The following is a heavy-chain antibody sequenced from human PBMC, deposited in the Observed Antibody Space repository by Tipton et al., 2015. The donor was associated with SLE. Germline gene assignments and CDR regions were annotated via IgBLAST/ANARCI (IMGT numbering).Heavy chain of an antibody. J-gene: IGHJ4*01. D-gene: IGHD3-16*02. Sequence: QSGPEVKKPGSSVRVSCKVSGVTFNNYAVSWVRQAPGQGLEWMGGITPTFGTPHYAQRFQGRVTITTDESATTSYMELSSLRSADTAVYYCASRPAPDLLYAFDFWCHGTLVSVSS. CDR1: GVTFNNYA. V-gene: IGHV1-69*05. CDR3: ASRPAPDLLYAFDF. CDR2: ITPTFGTP.